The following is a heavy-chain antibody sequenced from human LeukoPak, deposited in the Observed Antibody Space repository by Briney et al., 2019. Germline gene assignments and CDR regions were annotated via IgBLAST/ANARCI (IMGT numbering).Heavy chain of an antibody. Sequence: GGSLRLSCAASGFTLSSYWMHWVRQTPGKGLVWVSRINTDGSHTDYADSVKGRFTVSRDNARNTLYLQMNSLRAEDTAVYYCARIIVGATGVDYWGQGTLVTVSS. CDR1: GFTLSSYW. CDR3: ARIIVGATGVDY. J-gene: IGHJ4*02. V-gene: IGHV3-74*01. CDR2: INTDGSHT. D-gene: IGHD1-26*01.